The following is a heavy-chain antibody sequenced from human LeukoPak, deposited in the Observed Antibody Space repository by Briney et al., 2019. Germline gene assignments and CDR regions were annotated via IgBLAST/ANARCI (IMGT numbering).Heavy chain of an antibody. D-gene: IGHD6-19*01. CDR2: INHSGST. J-gene: IGHJ5*02. CDR3: ARASSGWDP. CDR1: GGSFSGYY. V-gene: IGHV4-34*01. Sequence: SETLSLTCAVYGGSFSGYYWSWIRQPPGKGLEWIGEINHSGSTNYNPSLKSRVTISVDTSKNQFSLKLSSVTAADTAVYHCARASSGWDPWGQGTLVTVSS.